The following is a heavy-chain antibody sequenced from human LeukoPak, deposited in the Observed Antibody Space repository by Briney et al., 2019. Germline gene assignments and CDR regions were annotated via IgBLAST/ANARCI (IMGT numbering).Heavy chain of an antibody. Sequence: SETLSLTCTVSGGSISSYYWSWIRQPPGKGLEWIGYIYYGGSTNYNPSLKSRVTMSVDTSKNQFSLKLSSVTAAGTAVYYCARDRAIFGVGIAYFDYWGQGALVTVSS. CDR2: IYYGGST. J-gene: IGHJ4*02. V-gene: IGHV4-59*12. CDR1: GGSISSYY. D-gene: IGHD3-3*01. CDR3: ARDRAIFGVGIAYFDY.